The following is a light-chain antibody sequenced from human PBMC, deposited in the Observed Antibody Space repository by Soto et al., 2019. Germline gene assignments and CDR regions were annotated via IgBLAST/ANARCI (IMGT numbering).Light chain of an antibody. CDR3: QQSYSAPWT. J-gene: IGKJ1*01. CDR1: QSISSY. V-gene: IGKV1-39*01. CDR2: ATS. Sequence: DIQMTQSPSSLSAFVGDRVTITCRASQSISSYLNWYQQKRGKAPKLLIYATSSLQSGVPSRYSGSGSGTDFTLTISSLQPEDFATYYCQQSYSAPWTFGQGTKVDIK.